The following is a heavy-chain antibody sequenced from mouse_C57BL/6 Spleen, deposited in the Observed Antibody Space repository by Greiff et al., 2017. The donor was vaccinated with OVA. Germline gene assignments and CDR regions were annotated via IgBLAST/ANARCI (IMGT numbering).Heavy chain of an antibody. J-gene: IGHJ2*01. CDR2: ISYDGSN. CDR1: GYSITSGYY. Sequence: ESGPGLVKPSQSLSLTCSVTGYSITSGYYWTWIRQFPGNKLEWMGYISYDGSNNYNPSLKNRISITRDTSKNQFFLKLNSVTTEDTATYDCARIYYYGSCFDYWGQGTTLTVSS. V-gene: IGHV3-6*01. CDR3: ARIYYYGSCFDY. D-gene: IGHD1-1*01.